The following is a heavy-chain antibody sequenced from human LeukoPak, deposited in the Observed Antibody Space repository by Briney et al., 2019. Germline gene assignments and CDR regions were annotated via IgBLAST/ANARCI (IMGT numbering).Heavy chain of an antibody. J-gene: IGHJ4*02. CDR3: AKAATHSFFDY. Sequence: GGSLRLSCAASGFTFSNYAMNWVRQAPGQGLEWVSAISGSGDSAYYADSVKGRFTISRDNSKNTLYLQVNNLKAEDTAEYYCAKAATHSFFDYWGQGTLVTVSS. V-gene: IGHV3-23*01. CDR2: ISGSGDSA. CDR1: GFTFSNYA. D-gene: IGHD2-21*01.